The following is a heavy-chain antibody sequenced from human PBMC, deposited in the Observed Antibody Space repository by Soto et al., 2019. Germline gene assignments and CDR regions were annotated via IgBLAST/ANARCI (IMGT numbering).Heavy chain of an antibody. CDR1: GGSVSSGDYF. J-gene: IGHJ4*02. Sequence: SETLSLTCTVSGGSVSSGDYFWIWIRQPPGKGLEWIGYIYDSGSSYYNPSLKMRVTMSVDTSKNQFSLKPRFVTAADPAMYYCAREKGYIYGPTKFDYWGQGTLVTVSS. V-gene: IGHV4-30-4*01. CDR3: AREKGYIYGPTKFDY. D-gene: IGHD5-18*01. CDR2: IYDSGSS.